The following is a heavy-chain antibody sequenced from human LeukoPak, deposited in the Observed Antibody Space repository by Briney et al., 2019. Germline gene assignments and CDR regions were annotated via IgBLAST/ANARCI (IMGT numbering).Heavy chain of an antibody. CDR1: GGSFSGYY. J-gene: IGHJ4*02. D-gene: IGHD6-13*01. CDR3: ARLRGYQRTPISSSWYSGYYFDY. V-gene: IGHV4-34*01. Sequence: SETLSLTCAVYGGSFSGYYWSWIRQPPGKGLEWIGEINHSGSTNYNPSLKSRVTISVDTSKNQFSLKLSSVTAADTAVYYCARLRGYQRTPISSSWYSGYYFDYWGQGTLATVSS. CDR2: INHSGST.